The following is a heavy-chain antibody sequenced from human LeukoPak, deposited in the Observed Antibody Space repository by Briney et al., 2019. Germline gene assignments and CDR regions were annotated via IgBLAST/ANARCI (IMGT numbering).Heavy chain of an antibody. V-gene: IGHV3-21*01. J-gene: IGHJ4*02. CDR3: ATNLPSGWYTRVYFDY. CDR2: ISSSSSYI. Sequence: PGGSLRLSCAASGFTFSSYSMNWVRQAPGKGLEWVSSISSSSSYIYYADSVKGRFTISRDNAKNSLYLQKNSLRAEDTAVYYCATNLPSGWYTRVYFDYWGQGTLVTVSS. CDR1: GFTFSSYS. D-gene: IGHD6-19*01.